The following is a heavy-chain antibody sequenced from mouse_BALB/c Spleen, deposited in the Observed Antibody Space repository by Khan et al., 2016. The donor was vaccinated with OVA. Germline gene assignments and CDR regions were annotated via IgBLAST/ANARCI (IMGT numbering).Heavy chain of an antibody. D-gene: IGHD2-1*01. J-gene: IGHJ1*01. CDR2: IYPGGFLT. CDR1: GYTFTNYW. V-gene: IGHV1-63*02. CDR3: ARWSTWYFDV. Sequence: VQLQQSGGEVVRPGTSVKISCKASGYTFTNYWLGWVRPRPGHGLEWIGDIYPGGFLTNYNEQFKGKATLTVDTSSSTANMQLSTLTSEDSAVYFCARWSTWYFDVWGAGTTVTVSS.